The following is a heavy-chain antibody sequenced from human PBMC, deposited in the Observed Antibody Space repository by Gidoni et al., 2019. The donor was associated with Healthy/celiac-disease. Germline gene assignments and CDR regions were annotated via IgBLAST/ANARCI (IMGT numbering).Heavy chain of an antibody. D-gene: IGHD2-15*01. CDR2: IYYSWST. J-gene: IGHJ5*02. V-gene: IGHV4-39*07. CDR1: GGYITSSSYY. Sequence: QLQLQESRTGLVKPSETMSLNCTVAGGYITSSSYYWDWISQPPGKGLEWIGSIYYSWSTYYNPSVMSRVTISVDTSKNQFSLKLSAVTAADTAVYYCARAPLLPRMQHWFDPWGQGTLVTVSS. CDR3: ARAPLLPRMQHWFDP.